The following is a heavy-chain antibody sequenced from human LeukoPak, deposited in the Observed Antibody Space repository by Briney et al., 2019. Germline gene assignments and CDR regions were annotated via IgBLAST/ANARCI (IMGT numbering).Heavy chain of an antibody. CDR1: GGSFSGYY. D-gene: IGHD6-13*01. J-gene: IGHJ4*02. CDR2: VNHSGST. V-gene: IGHV4-34*01. CDR3: ARGVYIAAAQYAY. Sequence: PSETLSLTCAVYGGSFSGYYWCWIRQPPGKGLEWIGEVNHSGSTNYNPSLKSRVTISVDTSKNQFSLKLSSVTAADTAVYYCARGVYIAAAQYAYWGQGTLVTVSS.